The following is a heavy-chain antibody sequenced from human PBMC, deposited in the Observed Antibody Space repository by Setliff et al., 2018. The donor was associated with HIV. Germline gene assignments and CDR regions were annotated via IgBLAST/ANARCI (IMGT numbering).Heavy chain of an antibody. CDR1: GYTFTNYW. CDR2: IYPGDSDI. CDR3: VRHRSAVAGTRIGYCYYMDV. J-gene: IGHJ6*03. V-gene: IGHV5-51*01. D-gene: IGHD6-19*01. Sequence: PGESLKISCEASGYTFTNYWIGWVRQMPGKGLEWMGIIYPGDSDIIYSPSFQGQVTISADKSISTAYLQWSSLKASDTAIYYCVRHRSAVAGTRIGYCYYMDVWGKGTTVTVLL.